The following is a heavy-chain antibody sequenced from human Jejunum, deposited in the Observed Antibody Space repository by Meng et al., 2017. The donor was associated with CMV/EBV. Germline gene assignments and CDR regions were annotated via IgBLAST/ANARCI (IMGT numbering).Heavy chain of an antibody. V-gene: IGHV4-4*02. Sequence: AQLREACQELGKHSGTLSRTCAVSGGSMSSTNSWSWVGQHPGKGLEWIGEIYHSGSTNYNPSLKSRVSTSVDKSKNQFSPKLSSVTAADTAVYYCARADKVRFDYWGQGTLVTVSS. CDR2: IYHSGST. J-gene: IGHJ4*02. CDR1: GGSMSSTNS. CDR3: ARADKVRFDY.